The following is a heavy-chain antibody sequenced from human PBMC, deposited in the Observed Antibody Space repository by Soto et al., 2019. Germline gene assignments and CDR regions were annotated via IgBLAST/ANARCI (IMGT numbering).Heavy chain of an antibody. CDR2: IYHSGST. D-gene: IGHD3-9*01. CDR3: ARAARSDILTGYYRSDAFDI. J-gene: IGHJ3*02. Sequence: SETLSLTCAVSGGSISSGGYSWSWIRQPPGKGLEWIGYIYHSGSTYYNPSLKSRVTISVDRSKNQFSLKLSSVTAADTAVYYCARAARSDILTGYYRSDAFDIWGQRTMVTVSS. V-gene: IGHV4-30-2*01. CDR1: GGSISSGGYS.